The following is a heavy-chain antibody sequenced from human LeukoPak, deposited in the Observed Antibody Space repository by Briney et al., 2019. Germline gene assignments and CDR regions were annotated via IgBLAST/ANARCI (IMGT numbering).Heavy chain of an antibody. J-gene: IGHJ4*02. D-gene: IGHD3-22*01. Sequence: GGSLRLSCAASGFTFSSYAMSWVRQAPGKGLEWVSAISGSGGSTYYADSVKCRVTISRANSQNTLYLQMNGLRAEDTAVYYCAKGPTYYYQSSGYHDYWGEGTLVTVSS. CDR2: ISGSGGST. V-gene: IGHV3-23*01. CDR1: GFTFSSYA. CDR3: AKGPTYYYQSSGYHDY.